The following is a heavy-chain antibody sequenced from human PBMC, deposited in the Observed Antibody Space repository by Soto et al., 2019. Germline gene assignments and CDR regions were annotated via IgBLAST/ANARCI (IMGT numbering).Heavy chain of an antibody. CDR1: GGTFSSYA. D-gene: IGHD6-13*01. V-gene: IGHV1-69*05. CDR3: AREGGTIAAAGTLIYYYGMDV. CDR2: IIPIFGTT. Sequence: SVKVSCKASGGTFSSYAISWVRQAPGQGLEWMGGIIPIFGTTNYAQKFQGRVTMTRDTSTSTVYMELSSLRSEDTAVYYCAREGGTIAAAGTLIYYYGMDVWGQGTTVTVSS. J-gene: IGHJ6*02.